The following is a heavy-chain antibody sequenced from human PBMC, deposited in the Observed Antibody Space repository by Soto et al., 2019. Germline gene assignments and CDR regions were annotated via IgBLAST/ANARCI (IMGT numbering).Heavy chain of an antibody. CDR3: AKEGVYQVAYFDY. J-gene: IGHJ4*02. CDR1: GFTFSSYA. CDR2: FCGSGGST. V-gene: IGHV3-23*01. D-gene: IGHD5-12*01. Sequence: GGSLRLSCAASGFTFSSYAMSWVRQAPGKGLEWVSAFCGSGGSTYYANSVKGRFTIPRDNTKNPRYLQMNSLRAEDTAVYYCAKEGVYQVAYFDYWGQGTLVTVS.